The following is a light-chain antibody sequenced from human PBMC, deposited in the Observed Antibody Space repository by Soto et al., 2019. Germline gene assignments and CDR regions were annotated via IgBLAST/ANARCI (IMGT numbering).Light chain of an antibody. CDR1: QSVSSSY. V-gene: IGKV3-20*01. CDR3: QQYGSSPIT. CDR2: GAS. Sequence: EIVLTQPPAPLSFFQGERATLSCRASQSVSSSYLAWYQQKPGQAPRLLIYGASSRATGIPDRFSGSGSGTDFTLTISRLEPEDFAVYYCQQYGSSPITFGPGTRLEIK. J-gene: IGKJ5*01.